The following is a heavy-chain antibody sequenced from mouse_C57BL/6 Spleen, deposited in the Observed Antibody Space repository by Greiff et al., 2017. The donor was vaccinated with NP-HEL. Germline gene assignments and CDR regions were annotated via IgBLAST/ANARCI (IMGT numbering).Heavy chain of an antibody. V-gene: IGHV2-2*01. CDR2: IWSGGST. J-gene: IGHJ4*01. CDR3: ARCYGSLYYYAMDY. Sequence: VKLVESGPGLVQPSQSLSITCTVSGFSLTSYGVHWVRQSPGKGLEWLGVIWSGGSTDYNAAFISRLSISKDNSKSQVFFKMNSLQADDTAIYYCARCYGSLYYYAMDYWGQGTSVTVSS. CDR1: GFSLTSYG. D-gene: IGHD1-1*01.